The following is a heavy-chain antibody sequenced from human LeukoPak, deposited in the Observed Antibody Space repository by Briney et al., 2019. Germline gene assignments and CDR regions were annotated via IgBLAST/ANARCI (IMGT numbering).Heavy chain of an antibody. Sequence: SEALSLTCTVSGASISNYYWSWIRQPPGKKLEWIAYISFSGSNNYNPSFKPRVTTSLDTSKNQFSLKLSSVTAADTAVYYCARDQYHGSGTYAWFDPWGQGTLVTVSS. V-gene: IGHV4-59*01. CDR2: ISFSGSN. CDR3: ARDQYHGSGTYAWFDP. D-gene: IGHD3-10*01. CDR1: GASISNYY. J-gene: IGHJ5*02.